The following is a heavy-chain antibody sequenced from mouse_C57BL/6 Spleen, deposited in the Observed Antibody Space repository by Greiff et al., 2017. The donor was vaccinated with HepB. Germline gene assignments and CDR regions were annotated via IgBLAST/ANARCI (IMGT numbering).Heavy chain of an antibody. CDR1: GYTFTDYY. Sequence: EVKLLESGPVLVKPGASVKMSCKASGYTFTDYYMNWVKQSHGKSLEWIGVINPYNGGTSYNQKFKGKATLTVDKSSSTAYMELNSLTSEDSAVYYCARDYYGSIGYFDYWGQGTTLTVSS. V-gene: IGHV1-19*01. CDR3: ARDYYGSIGYFDY. D-gene: IGHD1-1*01. CDR2: INPYNGGT. J-gene: IGHJ2*01.